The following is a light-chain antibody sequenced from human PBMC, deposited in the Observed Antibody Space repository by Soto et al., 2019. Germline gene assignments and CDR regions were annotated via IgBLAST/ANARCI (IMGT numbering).Light chain of an antibody. Sequence: DIQMTQSPSSLSASVGDRVTITCRASQSISSYLNWYQQKPGKAPKLLIYAASSLQSGVPSRFSGSGSGTDFTLTISSLQPEDFATHYCQQSYTWYTFGQGTKVDIK. CDR3: QQSYTWYT. J-gene: IGKJ2*01. CDR1: QSISSY. V-gene: IGKV1-39*01. CDR2: AAS.